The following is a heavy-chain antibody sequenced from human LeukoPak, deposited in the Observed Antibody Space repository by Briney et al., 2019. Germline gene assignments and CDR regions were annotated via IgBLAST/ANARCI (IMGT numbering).Heavy chain of an antibody. CDR3: ASNNRYDSRFDY. V-gene: IGHV3-66*01. D-gene: IGHD3-22*01. CDR1: GFTFSSNY. CDR2: IYSGGST. J-gene: IGHJ4*02. Sequence: GGSLRLSCAASGFTFSSNYMSWVRQAPGKGLEWVSVIYSGGSTYYSDSVKGRFTISRDNSKNTLYLQMNSLRAEDTAVYYCASNNRYDSRFDYWGQGTLVTVSS.